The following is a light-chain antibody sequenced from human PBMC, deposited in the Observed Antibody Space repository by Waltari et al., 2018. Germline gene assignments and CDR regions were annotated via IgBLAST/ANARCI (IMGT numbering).Light chain of an antibody. CDR3: QQYDNTPFT. CDR1: QNVNNK. J-gene: IGKJ3*01. CDR2: WAS. V-gene: IGKV4-1*01. Sequence: DVVVTQSPDSLAVSLGERATINCKSSQNVNNKLAWYQQKPGQPPNLLIYWASTRASGVPGRFSVSGSGTDFTLTISSLQADDVAVYYCQQYDNTPFTFGPGTKVDIK.